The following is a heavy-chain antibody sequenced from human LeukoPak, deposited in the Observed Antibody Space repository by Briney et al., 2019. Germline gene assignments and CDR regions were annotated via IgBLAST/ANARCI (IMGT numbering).Heavy chain of an antibody. CDR1: GFLFSNSW. Sequence: GGSLRLSCAASGFLFSNSWMYWVRQAPGKGLVWVSRINGGGSSTTYAESVKGRFTISRDNAKNTLYLEMRSLRPEDTAVYYCARDGSNWANWLDPWGQGTLVTVSS. V-gene: IGHV3-74*01. D-gene: IGHD6-13*01. CDR3: ARDGSNWANWLDP. CDR2: INGGGSST. J-gene: IGHJ5*02.